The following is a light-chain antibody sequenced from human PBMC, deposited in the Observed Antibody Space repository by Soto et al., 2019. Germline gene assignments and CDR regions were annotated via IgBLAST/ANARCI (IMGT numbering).Light chain of an antibody. CDR2: GAS. Sequence: EILLTQSPGTLSLSPGERAPLSCRASQSVSPSSLAWYQQGPGQSPRLLIYGASSRATGIPDRFSGRGSGTDFTLTISSLEPEDSAVYYCQQRHMWPITFGQGTRLEIK. CDR1: QSVSPSS. V-gene: IGKV3D-20*02. CDR3: QQRHMWPIT. J-gene: IGKJ5*01.